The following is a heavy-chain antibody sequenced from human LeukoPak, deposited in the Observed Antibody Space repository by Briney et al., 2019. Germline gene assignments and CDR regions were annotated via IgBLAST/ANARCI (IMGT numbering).Heavy chain of an antibody. CDR2: IYTSGST. J-gene: IGHJ4*02. CDR3: ARGGGVVYYLDY. D-gene: IGHD2-15*01. CDR1: GGSISSGSYY. Sequence: SETLSLTCTVSGGSISSGSYYWSWIRQPAGKGLEWIGRIYTSGSTNYNPSLKSRVTISVDTSKNQFSLKLSSVTAADTAVYYCARGGGVVYYLDYGAREPRVTASS. V-gene: IGHV4-61*02.